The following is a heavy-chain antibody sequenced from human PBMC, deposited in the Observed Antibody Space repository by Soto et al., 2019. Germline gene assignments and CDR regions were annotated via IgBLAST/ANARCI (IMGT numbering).Heavy chain of an antibody. V-gene: IGHV3-21*06. Sequence: GGTLKLSCSPSGFTFCRYSMTWVRQDPGKGLEWVSSISSTTNYIYYGDSMKGRFTISRDNAKNSLYLEMNSLRAEDTAVYYCARESEDLTSNFDYWGQGTLVTVSS. CDR1: GFTFCRYS. J-gene: IGHJ4*02. CDR2: ISSTTNYI. CDR3: ARESEDLTSNFDY.